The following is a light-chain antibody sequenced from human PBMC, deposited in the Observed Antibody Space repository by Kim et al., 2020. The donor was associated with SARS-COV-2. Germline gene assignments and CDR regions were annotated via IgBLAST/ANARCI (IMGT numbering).Light chain of an antibody. V-gene: IGLV1-47*01. CDR3: AAWDDSLSGWV. J-gene: IGLJ3*02. CDR1: RSNIGSNY. Sequence: GQMVTISCSGSRSNIGSNYVYWYQQLPGTAPKLLIYRNNQRPSGVPDRFSGSKSGASASLAISGLRSEDEADYYCAAWDDSLSGWVFGGWTKLTVL. CDR2: RNN.